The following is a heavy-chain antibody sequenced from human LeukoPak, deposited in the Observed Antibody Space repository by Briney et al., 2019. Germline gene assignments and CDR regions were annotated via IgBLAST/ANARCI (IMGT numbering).Heavy chain of an antibody. CDR1: GFTFSSYS. CDR3: ARDLMLLWSYYMDV. J-gene: IGHJ6*03. CDR2: ISSSSSYI. V-gene: IGHV3-21*01. D-gene: IGHD2-21*01. Sequence: GGSLRLSCAASGFTFSSYSMNWVRQAPGKGLEWVSSISSSSSYIYYADSVKGRFTISRDNAKNSLYLQMNSLRAEDTAVYYCARDLMLLWSYYMDVWGKGTTVTISS.